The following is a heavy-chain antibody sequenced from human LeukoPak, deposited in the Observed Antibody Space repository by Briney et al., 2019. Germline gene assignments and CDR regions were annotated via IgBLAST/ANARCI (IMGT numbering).Heavy chain of an antibody. CDR2: IYSGGST. V-gene: IGHV3-53*04. Sequence: GGSLRLSCAASGFTFSSYSMNWVRQAPGKGLEWVSVIYSGGSTYYADSVKGRFTISRHNSKDTLYLQMNSLRAEDTAVYYCARDIDYWGQGTLVTVSS. CDR1: GFTFSSYS. J-gene: IGHJ4*02. CDR3: ARDIDY.